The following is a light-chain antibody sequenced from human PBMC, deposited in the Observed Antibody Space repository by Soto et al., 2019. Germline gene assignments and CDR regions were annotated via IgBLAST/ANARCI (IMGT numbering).Light chain of an antibody. Sequence: EIVLTQSPGTLFLSPGERATLSCRASQSVSNNYLAWYQQKPGQAPRLLIYGASNRATGIPDRFSGSGSGTDFTLTISSLEPEDFAVYYCHQRQYWPPITFGQGTRLEIK. CDR2: GAS. CDR3: HQRQYWPPIT. CDR1: QSVSNNY. J-gene: IGKJ5*01. V-gene: IGKV3D-20*02.